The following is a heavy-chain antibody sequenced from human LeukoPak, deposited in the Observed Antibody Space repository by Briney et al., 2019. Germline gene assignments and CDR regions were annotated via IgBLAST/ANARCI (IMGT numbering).Heavy chain of an antibody. CDR2: ISGSGGST. Sequence: GGSLRLSCAASGFTFSSYVMSWVRQAPGKGLEWVSAISGSGGSTYYADSVKGRFTISRDNSKNTLYLQMNSLRAEDTAVYYCAKLHGYYYDSSGYYFDYWGQGTLVTVSS. D-gene: IGHD3-22*01. V-gene: IGHV3-23*01. CDR3: AKLHGYYYDSSGYYFDY. CDR1: GFTFSSYV. J-gene: IGHJ4*02.